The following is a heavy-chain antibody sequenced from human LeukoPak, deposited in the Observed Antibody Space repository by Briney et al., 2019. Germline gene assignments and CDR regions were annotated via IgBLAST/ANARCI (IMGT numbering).Heavy chain of an antibody. CDR2: IYYSGST. CDR3: ARRGDTYYDFWSGYYTGGPIDY. J-gene: IGHJ4*02. D-gene: IGHD3-3*01. V-gene: IGHV4-39*01. CDR1: GGSISSSSYY. Sequence: SETLSLTSSVSGGSISSSSYYWGWIRQPPGKGLEWIGSIYYSGSTYYNPSLKSRVTISVDTSTNQFSLKLSSVTAADTAVYYCARRGDTYYDFWSGYYTGGPIDYWGQGTLVTVSS.